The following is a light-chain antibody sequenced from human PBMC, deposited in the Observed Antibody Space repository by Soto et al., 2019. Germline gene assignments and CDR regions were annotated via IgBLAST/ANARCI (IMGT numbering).Light chain of an antibody. J-gene: IGKJ1*01. CDR2: GAS. Sequence: EIVLTQSPGTLSLAAGERATLSWRASQSVSSNYFTWYQHKYGQAPRLVIYGASSRATGIPDRFSGSLYGTDFNLSISRLEPEDFAVYYCQHYDASQWTFGQGTKVDIK. CDR3: QHYDASQWT. CDR1: QSVSSNY. V-gene: IGKV3-20*01.